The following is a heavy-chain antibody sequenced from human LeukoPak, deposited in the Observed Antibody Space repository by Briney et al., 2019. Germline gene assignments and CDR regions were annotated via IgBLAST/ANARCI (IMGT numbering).Heavy chain of an antibody. CDR3: ARDMDIAARPANDY. J-gene: IGHJ4*02. V-gene: IGHV1-46*01. CDR1: GYTFTNYY. CDR2: INPSGGST. Sequence: ASVKVSCKATGYTFTNYYIHWVRQPPGQGLEWMGIINPSGGSTSDAQKFQGRVTMTRDTSTSTVYMELSSLRSEDTAVYYCARDMDIAARPANDYWGQGTLVTVSS. D-gene: IGHD6-6*01.